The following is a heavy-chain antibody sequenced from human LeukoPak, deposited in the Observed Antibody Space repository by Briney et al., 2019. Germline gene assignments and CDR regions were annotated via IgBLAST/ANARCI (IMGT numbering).Heavy chain of an antibody. J-gene: IGHJ4*02. Sequence: GGSLRLSCAASGFTFSSYGMNWVRQAPGKGLEWVSSISSSSSYIYYADSVKGRFTISRDDAKNSLFLQMNNLGAEDTAIYYCARDQPPTIGVHPFDFWGQGTLVSVSS. D-gene: IGHD3-3*01. V-gene: IGHV3-21*04. CDR3: ARDQPPTIGVHPFDF. CDR1: GFTFSSYG. CDR2: ISSSSSYI.